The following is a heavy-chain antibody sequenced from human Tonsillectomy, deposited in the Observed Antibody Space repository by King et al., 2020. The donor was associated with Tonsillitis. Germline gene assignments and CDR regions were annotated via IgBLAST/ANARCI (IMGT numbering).Heavy chain of an antibody. CDR3: ARYFLMGVVGETSAFDV. D-gene: IGHD1-26*01. V-gene: IGHV5-51*01. J-gene: IGHJ3*01. CDR1: EYSFTNYW. CDR2: IYTGDSDT. Sequence: VQLVESGAEVKKPGESLKISCKGSEYSFTNYWIGWVRQMPGKGLEWMGIIYTGDSDTRYSPSFQGQVTMSADKSISTAYLQWSSLKASDTAMYYCARYFLMGVVGETSAFDVWGQGTLVTVSS.